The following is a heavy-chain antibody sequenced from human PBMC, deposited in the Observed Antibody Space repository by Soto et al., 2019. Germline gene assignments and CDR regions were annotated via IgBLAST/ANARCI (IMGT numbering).Heavy chain of an antibody. Sequence: QVQLQESGPGLVKPSQTLSLTCTVSGGSISSGGYYWYWIRQHPGKGLEWIGYLDYSVTTYYNPSLKSRVTRSVHTSKNQFSLKLSSGTAADTAVYYCAASCVACGGFNYYGMDVWGQGTTVTVSS. J-gene: IGHJ6*02. D-gene: IGHD2-21*01. CDR2: LDYSVTT. CDR1: GGSISSGGYY. V-gene: IGHV4-31*03. CDR3: AASCVACGGFNYYGMDV.